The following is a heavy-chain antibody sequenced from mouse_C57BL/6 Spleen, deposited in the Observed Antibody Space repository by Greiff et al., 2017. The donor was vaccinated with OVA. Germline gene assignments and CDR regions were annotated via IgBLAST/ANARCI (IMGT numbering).Heavy chain of an antibody. CDR2: IDPEDGET. V-gene: IGHV14-2*01. J-gene: IGHJ3*01. D-gene: IGHD2-1*01. CDR3: AREDGNYEFAY. Sequence: VQLQQSGAELVKPGASVKLSCTASGFNIKDYYMHWVKQRTEQGLEWIGRIDPEDGETKYAPNFQGKATITADTSSNTAYLQLSSLTSEDTAVYYCAREDGNYEFAYWGQGTLVTVSA. CDR1: GFNIKDYY.